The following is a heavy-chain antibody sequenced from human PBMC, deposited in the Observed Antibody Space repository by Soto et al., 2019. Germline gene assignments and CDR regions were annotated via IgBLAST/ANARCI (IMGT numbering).Heavy chain of an antibody. CDR2: IDPSDSYT. J-gene: IGHJ6*02. CDR1: GYSFTSYW. D-gene: IGHD2-2*01. Sequence: GESLKISCKGSGYSFTSYWISWVRQMPGKGLEWMGRIDPSDSYTNYSPSFQGHVTISADKSISTAYLQWSSLKASDTATYYCASTHCSSTSCYYYYGMDVWGQVTTVTVSS. V-gene: IGHV5-10-1*01. CDR3: ASTHCSSTSCYYYYGMDV.